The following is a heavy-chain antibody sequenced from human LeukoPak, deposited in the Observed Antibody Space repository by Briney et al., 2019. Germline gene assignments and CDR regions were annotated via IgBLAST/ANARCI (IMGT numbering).Heavy chain of an antibody. CDR3: ARDHVAARPYYIDY. J-gene: IGHJ4*02. CDR2: INPNSGGT. Sequence: ASVKLSCKASGYTFTGYYMHWVRQAPGQGLEWMGWINPNSGGTNYAQKFQGRVTMTRDTSISTAYMELSTLRSDDTAVYYCARDHVAARPYYIDYWGQGTMVTVSS. V-gene: IGHV1-2*02. D-gene: IGHD6-6*01. CDR1: GYTFTGYY.